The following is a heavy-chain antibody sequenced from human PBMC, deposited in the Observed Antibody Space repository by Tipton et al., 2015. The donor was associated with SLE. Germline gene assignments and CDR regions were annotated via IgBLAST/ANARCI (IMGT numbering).Heavy chain of an antibody. V-gene: IGHV3-33*03. CDR1: GFTFSSYG. D-gene: IGHD1-26*01. CDR2: IWYDGSNE. CDR3: AKERIVGAGGFDY. Sequence: SLRLSCAASGFTFSSYGMHWVRQAPGKGLEWAAVIWYDGSNEQYTDSVKGRFTISRDNAKNSLYLQMNSLRAEDTAVYYCAKERIVGAGGFDYWGQGTLVTVSS. J-gene: IGHJ4*02.